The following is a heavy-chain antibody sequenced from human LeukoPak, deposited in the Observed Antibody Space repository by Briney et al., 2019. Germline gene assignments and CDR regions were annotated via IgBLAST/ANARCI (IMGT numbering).Heavy chain of an antibody. J-gene: IGHJ4*02. V-gene: IGHV4-59*01. CDR2: IYYSGST. CDR1: GGSISSYY. Sequence: SETLSLTCTVSGGSISSYYWSWIRQPPGKGLEWIGYIYYSGSTNYNPSLKSRVTISVDASKNQFSLKLSSVTAADTAVYYCARGRTPSYFDYWGQGTLVTVSS. CDR3: ARGRTPSYFDY.